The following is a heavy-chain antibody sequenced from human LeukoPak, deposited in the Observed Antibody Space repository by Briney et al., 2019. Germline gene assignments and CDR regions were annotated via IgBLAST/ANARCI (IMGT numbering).Heavy chain of an antibody. CDR1: GFTFSSYS. D-gene: IGHD1-20*01. Sequence: PGGSLRLSCAASGFTFSSYSMNWVRQAPGKGLEWVSYISSSSSTIYYADSVKGRFTISRDNAKNSLYLQMNSLRAEDTAVYYCARDGGRYNWSPSEWGQGTLVTVSS. CDR3: ARDGGRYNWSPSE. V-gene: IGHV3-48*01. CDR2: ISSSSSTI. J-gene: IGHJ4*02.